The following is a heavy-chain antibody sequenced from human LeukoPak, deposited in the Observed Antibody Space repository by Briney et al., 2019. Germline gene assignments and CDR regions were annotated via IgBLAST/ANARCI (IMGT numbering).Heavy chain of an antibody. CDR1: GGTFSSYA. CDR3: ARGPVPPNIVVVPAAIPPYYYYYYMDV. CDR2: IIPIFGTA. V-gene: IGHV1-69*13. J-gene: IGHJ6*03. Sequence: GASVKVSCKASGGTFSSYAISWVRQAPGQGLEWMGGIIPIFGTANYAQKFQGRVTITADESTSTAYMELSSLRSEDTAVYYCARGPVPPNIVVVPAAIPPYYYYYYMDVWGKGTTVTVSS. D-gene: IGHD2-2*02.